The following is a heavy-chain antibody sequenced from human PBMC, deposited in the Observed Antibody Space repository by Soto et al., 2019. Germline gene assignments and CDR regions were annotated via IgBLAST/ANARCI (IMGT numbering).Heavy chain of an antibody. CDR2: IKQDGSEK. CDR3: ARDFDIVVVPAAMYAFDI. D-gene: IGHD2-2*01. J-gene: IGHJ3*02. Sequence: GGSLRLSCAASGFTFSSYWMSWVRQAPGKGLEWVANIKQDGSEKYYVDSVKGRFTISRDNAKNSLYLQMNSLRAEDTAVYYCARDFDIVVVPAAMYAFDIWGQGTMVTVSS. CDR1: GFTFSSYW. V-gene: IGHV3-7*01.